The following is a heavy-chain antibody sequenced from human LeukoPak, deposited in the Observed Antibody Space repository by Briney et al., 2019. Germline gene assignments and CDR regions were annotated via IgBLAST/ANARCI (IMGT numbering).Heavy chain of an antibody. V-gene: IGHV3-21*01. J-gene: IGHJ4*02. CDR3: ARVQGGWYYFDY. CDR1: GFTFRSYS. CDR2: ISSSSSSK. D-gene: IGHD2-15*01. Sequence: GGSLRLSCAASGFTFRSYSMNWVRQAPGKGLEWVSFISSSSSSKYYADSVKGRFTISRDNAKNALYLQMNSLRADDTAVYYCARVQGGWYYFDYWGQGTLVTVSS.